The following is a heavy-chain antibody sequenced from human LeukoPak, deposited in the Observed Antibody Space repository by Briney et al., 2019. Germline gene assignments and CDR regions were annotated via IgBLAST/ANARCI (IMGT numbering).Heavy chain of an antibody. CDR3: ARPVTTTDGFDY. Sequence: APVKVSCKASGYTFTSYYMHWVRQAPGQGLEWMGIINPSGGSTSYAQKFQGRVTMTRDTSTSTVYMELSSLRSEDTAVYYCARPVTTTDGFDYWGQGTLVTVSS. CDR2: INPSGGST. D-gene: IGHD1-1*01. J-gene: IGHJ4*02. V-gene: IGHV1-46*01. CDR1: GYTFTSYY.